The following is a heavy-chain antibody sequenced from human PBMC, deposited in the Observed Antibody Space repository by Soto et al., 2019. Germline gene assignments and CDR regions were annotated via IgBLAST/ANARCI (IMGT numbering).Heavy chain of an antibody. CDR3: ARDGEWELLPADY. CDR1: GFTFSSYG. Sequence: QVQLVESGGGVVQPGRSLRLSCAASGFTFSSYGMHWVRQAPGKGLEWVAVIWYDGSNKYYADSVKGRFTISRDNSKNTLYLQMNGLRAEDTAVYYCARDGEWELLPADYWGQGTLVTVSS. V-gene: IGHV3-33*01. CDR2: IWYDGSNK. J-gene: IGHJ4*02. D-gene: IGHD1-26*01.